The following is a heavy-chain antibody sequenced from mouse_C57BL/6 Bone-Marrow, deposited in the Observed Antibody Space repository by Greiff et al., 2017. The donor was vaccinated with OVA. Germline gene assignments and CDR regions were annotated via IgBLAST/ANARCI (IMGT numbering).Heavy chain of an antibody. V-gene: IGHV1-19*01. CDR3: ARQGYYGSSPFAY. Sequence: EVQLQQSGPVLVKPGASVKMSCKASGYTFTDYYMNWVKQSHGKSLEWIGVINPYNGGTSYNQKLKGKATLTVDKSSSTAYMELNSLTSEDSAVYYCARQGYYGSSPFAYWGQGTLVTVSA. CDR1: GYTFTDYY. CDR2: INPYNGGT. J-gene: IGHJ3*01. D-gene: IGHD1-1*01.